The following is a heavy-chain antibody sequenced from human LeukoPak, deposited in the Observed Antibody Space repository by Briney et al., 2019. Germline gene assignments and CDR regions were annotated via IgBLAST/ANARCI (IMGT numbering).Heavy chain of an antibody. CDR2: IYPGNSDT. J-gene: IGHJ4*02. CDR1: GYSFTTYW. D-gene: IGHD5-12*01. V-gene: IGHV5-51*01. CDR3: ARRVLWLDYYFDS. Sequence: RGESLKTSCKGSGYSFTTYWIGWARQMPGKGLEWMGIIYPGNSDTRYSPSFQGQVTISADKSINTAYLQWSSLKASDTAMYYCARRVLWLDYYFDSWGQGTLVTVSS.